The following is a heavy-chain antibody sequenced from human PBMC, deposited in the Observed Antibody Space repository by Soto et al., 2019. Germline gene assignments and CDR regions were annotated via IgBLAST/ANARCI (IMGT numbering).Heavy chain of an antibody. Sequence: GGSLRLSCAASGFTFSSYAMHWVRQAPGKGLEWVAVISYDGSNKYYADSVKGRFTISRDNSKNTLYLQMNSLRAEDTAVYYCASLPTAGSSSSSVFDYWGQGTLVTVSS. D-gene: IGHD6-6*01. V-gene: IGHV3-30-3*01. CDR2: ISYDGSNK. J-gene: IGHJ4*02. CDR3: ASLPTAGSSSSSVFDY. CDR1: GFTFSSYA.